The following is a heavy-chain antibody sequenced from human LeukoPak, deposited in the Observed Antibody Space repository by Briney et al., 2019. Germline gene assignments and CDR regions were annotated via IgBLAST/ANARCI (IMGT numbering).Heavy chain of an antibody. D-gene: IGHD3-10*01. Sequence: GGSLRLSCAASGFTFSSNYMSWVHQAPGKGLEWVAVIWYDGSNKYYADSVKGRFTISRDNSKNTLYLQMNSLRAEDTAVYYCARDASGGFDYWGQGTLVTVSS. CDR2: IWYDGSNK. CDR1: GFTFSSNY. V-gene: IGHV3-33*08. J-gene: IGHJ4*02. CDR3: ARDASGGFDY.